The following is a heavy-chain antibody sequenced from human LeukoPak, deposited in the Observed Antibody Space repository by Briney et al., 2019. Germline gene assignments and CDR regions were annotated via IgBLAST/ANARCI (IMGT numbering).Heavy chain of an antibody. V-gene: IGHV1-18*04. CDR3: ARDISSIAAAGWSYYYYYGMDV. D-gene: IGHD6-13*01. Sequence: GASVKVSCKASGYTFAGHYMHWVRQAPGQGLEWMGWISAYNGNTNYAQKLQGRVTMTTDTSTSTAYMELRSLRSDDTAVYYCARDISSIAAAGWSYYYYYGMDVWGQGTTVTVSS. J-gene: IGHJ6*02. CDR2: ISAYNGNT. CDR1: GYTFAGHY.